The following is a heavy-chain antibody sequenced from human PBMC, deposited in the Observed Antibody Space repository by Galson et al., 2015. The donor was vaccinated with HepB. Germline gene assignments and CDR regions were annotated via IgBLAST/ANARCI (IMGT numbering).Heavy chain of an antibody. CDR2: ISSSSSTI. D-gene: IGHD6-13*01. V-gene: IGHV3-48*02. CDR3: AREVIAAAGPGLNAFDI. CDR1: GFTFSSYS. J-gene: IGHJ3*02. Sequence: SLRLSCAASGFTFSSYSMNWVRQAPGKGLEWVSYISSSSSTIYYADSVKGRFTISRDNAKNSLYLQMNSLRDEDTAVYYCAREVIAAAGPGLNAFDIWGQGTVVTVSS.